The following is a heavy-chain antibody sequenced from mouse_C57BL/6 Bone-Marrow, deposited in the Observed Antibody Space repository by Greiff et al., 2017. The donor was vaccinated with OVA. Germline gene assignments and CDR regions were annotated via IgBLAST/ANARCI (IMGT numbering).Heavy chain of an antibody. J-gene: IGHJ3*01. V-gene: IGHV1-82*01. D-gene: IGHD2-1*01. CDR2: IYPGDGDT. Sequence: QVQLKESGPELVKPGASVKISCKASGYAFSSSWMNWVKQRPGKGLEWIGRIYPGDGDTNYNGKFKGKATLTADKSSSTAYMQLSSLTSEDSAVYFCAEGNYVSWFAYWGQGTLVTVSA. CDR1: GYAFSSSW. CDR3: AEGNYVSWFAY.